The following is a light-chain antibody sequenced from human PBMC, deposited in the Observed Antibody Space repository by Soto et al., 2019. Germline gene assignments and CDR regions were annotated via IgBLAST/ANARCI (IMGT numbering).Light chain of an antibody. Sequence: ERVMTQSPATLSVSPGERATLSCRASQSVSTNLAWYQQKPGQAPRLLIYGASTRATGIPVRFSGSGSGTDFTLTISSLQSEDFAVYYCQHYNNWPFTFGPGTKVDIK. CDR1: QSVSTN. CDR3: QHYNNWPFT. J-gene: IGKJ3*01. CDR2: GAS. V-gene: IGKV3-15*01.